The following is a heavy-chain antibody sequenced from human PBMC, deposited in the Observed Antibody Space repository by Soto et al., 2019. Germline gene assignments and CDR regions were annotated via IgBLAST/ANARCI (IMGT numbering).Heavy chain of an antibody. J-gene: IGHJ4*02. V-gene: IGHV2-70*11. Sequence: TLSLTCTVSGGSIGIYYWSWIRQPPGKALEWLARIDWDDDKYYSTSLKTRLTISKDTSKNQVVLTMTNMDPVDTATYYCARITNWSSGPIDYWGQGTLVTVSS. CDR3: ARITNWSSGPIDY. CDR2: IDWDDDK. D-gene: IGHD6-19*01. CDR1: GGSIGIYYW.